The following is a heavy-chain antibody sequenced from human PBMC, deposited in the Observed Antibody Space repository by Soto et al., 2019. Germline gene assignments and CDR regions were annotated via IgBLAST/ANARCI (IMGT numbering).Heavy chain of an antibody. CDR1: GGSISSYY. CDR2: IYYSGST. J-gene: IGHJ5*02. CDR3: ARARPVLLWFGGGDWFDP. D-gene: IGHD3-10*01. Sequence: SETLSLTCTVSGGSISSYYWSWIRQPPGKGLEWIGYIYYSGSTNYNPSLKSRVTISVDTSKNQFSLKLSSVTAADTAVYYCARARPVLLWFGGGDWFDPWGQGTLVTVSS. V-gene: IGHV4-59*12.